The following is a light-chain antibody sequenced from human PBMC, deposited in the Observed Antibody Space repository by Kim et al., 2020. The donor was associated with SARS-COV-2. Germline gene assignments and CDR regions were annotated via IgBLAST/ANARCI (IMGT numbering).Light chain of an antibody. V-gene: IGKV2-30*01. CDR2: NVS. Sequence: PATIYCRASQMREYSDGNTYRNVFQQRPGQSPRRLFYNVSNRATGVTDRFSASVSGTDFTLKISRVESEDVGVYYSMQGTHWPFTFGPGTKVDIK. J-gene: IGKJ3*01. CDR1: QMREYSDGNTY. CDR3: MQGTHWPFT.